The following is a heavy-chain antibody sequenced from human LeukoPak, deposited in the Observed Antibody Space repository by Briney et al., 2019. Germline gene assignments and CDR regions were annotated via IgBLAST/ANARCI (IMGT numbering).Heavy chain of an antibody. CDR3: ARTPFGRGSPFDY. CDR1: GGSISSSNW. D-gene: IGHD1-26*01. J-gene: IGHJ4*02. CDR2: IYHSGST. Sequence: SETLSLTCAVSGGSISSSNWWSWVRQPPGKGLEWIGEIYHSGSTNYNPSLKSRVTISVDKSKNQFSLKLSSVTAADTAVYYCARTPFGRGSPFDYWGQGTLVTVSS. V-gene: IGHV4-4*02.